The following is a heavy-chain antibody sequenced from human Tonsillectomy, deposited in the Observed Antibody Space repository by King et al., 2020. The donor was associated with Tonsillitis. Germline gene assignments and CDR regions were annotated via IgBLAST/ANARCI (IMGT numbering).Heavy chain of an antibody. CDR2: ISSSSSYI. CDR1: GFTFSSYS. Sequence: VQLVESGGGLVKPGGSLRLSCATSGFTFSSYSMNWVRQAPGKGLEWVSSISSSSSYIFYADSVKGRFTISRDNAKNSLYLQMNSLRAEDTAVYYCAIGGSPGGWYLDYWGQGTLVTVSS. D-gene: IGHD6-19*01. V-gene: IGHV3-21*01. J-gene: IGHJ4*02. CDR3: AIGGSPGGWYLDY.